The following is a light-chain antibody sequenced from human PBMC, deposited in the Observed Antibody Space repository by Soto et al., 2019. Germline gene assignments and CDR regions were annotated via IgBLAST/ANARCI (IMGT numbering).Light chain of an antibody. Sequence: EIVMTQSPATLSVSPGERATLSCRASQSVSSNLAWYQQKPGQAPRLLIFGASNRATGIPARFSGSRSGTDFTLTISSLEPEDFGVYFCHQRNKFGQGTRLEIK. CDR3: HQRNK. V-gene: IGKV3-11*01. CDR2: GAS. CDR1: QSVSSN. J-gene: IGKJ5*01.